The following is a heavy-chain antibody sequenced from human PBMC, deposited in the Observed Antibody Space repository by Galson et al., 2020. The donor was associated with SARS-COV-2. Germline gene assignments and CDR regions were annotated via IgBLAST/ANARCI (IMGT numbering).Heavy chain of an antibody. CDR1: GYSFSTYW. J-gene: IGHJ4*02. CDR2: IYPGDSDT. Sequence: GESLKISCQGSGYSFSTYWIGWVRQMPGKGLEWMGIIYPGDSDTKYSPSFQGQVTMSADRSTNTAYLQWSSLKASDTAIYYCARYPRTRAWVGALDSWGQGTLLIVSS. CDR3: ARYPRTRAWVGALDS. V-gene: IGHV5-51*01. D-gene: IGHD3-16*01.